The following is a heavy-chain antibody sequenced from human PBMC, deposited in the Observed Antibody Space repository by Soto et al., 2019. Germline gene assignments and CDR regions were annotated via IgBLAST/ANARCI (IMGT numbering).Heavy chain of an antibody. CDR2: INWNGGST. CDR1: GFTFDDYG. V-gene: IGHV3-20*01. CDR3: AREGVSGRGRELLNWYFDL. Sequence: GGSLRLSCAASGFTFDDYGMSWVRQAPGKGLEWVSGINWNGGSTGYADSVKGRFTISRDNAKNSLYLQMNSLRAEDTALYHCAREGVSGRGRELLNWYFDLWGRGTLVTVSS. D-gene: IGHD2-15*01. J-gene: IGHJ2*01.